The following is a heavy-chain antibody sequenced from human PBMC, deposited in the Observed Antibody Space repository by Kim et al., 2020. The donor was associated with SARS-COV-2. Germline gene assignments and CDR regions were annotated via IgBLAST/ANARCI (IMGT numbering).Heavy chain of an antibody. J-gene: IGHJ4*02. Sequence: GGSLRLSCAASGFTFTTYWMAWVRQVPGKGPEWVANINQDGSGKHYVDSVKARFTISRDNVQNSLYLQMNSLRVEDTAVYYCVRSIDYWGQGTLVAVSS. CDR3: VRSIDY. CDR1: GFTFTTYW. CDR2: INQDGSGK. D-gene: IGHD6-6*01. V-gene: IGHV3-7*01.